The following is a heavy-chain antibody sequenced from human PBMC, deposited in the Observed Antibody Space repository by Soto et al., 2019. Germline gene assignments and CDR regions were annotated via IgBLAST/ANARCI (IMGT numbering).Heavy chain of an antibody. CDR2: INPHSGAT. V-gene: IGHV1-2*02. CDR1: GYIFSANY. D-gene: IGHD3-10*01. CDR3: VGAHALGFSNWFDP. Sequence: GXSVKDSCKASGYIFSANYIHWVRQAPVQGLEWLGWINPHSGATNYSQKFLGRVTMSADTSASTAYMDLARLKSDDTAVYYCVGAHALGFSNWFDPWGRGTLVTVSS. J-gene: IGHJ5*02.